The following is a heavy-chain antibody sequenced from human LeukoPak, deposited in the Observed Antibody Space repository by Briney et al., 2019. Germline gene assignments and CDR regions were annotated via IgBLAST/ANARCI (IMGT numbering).Heavy chain of an antibody. CDR3: ARGLQLAGWFDP. CDR1: GGSISGGGYS. D-gene: IGHD5-18*01. J-gene: IGHJ5*02. V-gene: IGHV4-30-2*01. CDR2: IYHSGST. Sequence: SETLSLTCAVSGGSISGGGYSWSWIRQPPGKGLEWIGYIYHSGSTYYNPSLKSRVTISVDKSKNQFSLELTSVTAADTAVYYCARGLQLAGWFDPWGQGTLVTVSS.